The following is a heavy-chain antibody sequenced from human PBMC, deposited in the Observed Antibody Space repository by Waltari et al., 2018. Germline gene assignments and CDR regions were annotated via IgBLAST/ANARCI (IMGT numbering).Heavy chain of an antibody. V-gene: IGHV4-38-2*02. CDR2: IYHSGST. J-gene: IGHJ3*02. Sequence: QVQLQESGPGLVKPSETLSLTCAVSGYSISSGYYWGWIRQPPGKGLEWIGSIYHSGSTYYNPSLKSRVTISVDTSKNQFSLKLSSVTAADTAVYYCARDHITIFGVRAGAFDIWGQGTMVTVSS. CDR1: GYSISSGYY. CDR3: ARDHITIFGVRAGAFDI. D-gene: IGHD3-3*01.